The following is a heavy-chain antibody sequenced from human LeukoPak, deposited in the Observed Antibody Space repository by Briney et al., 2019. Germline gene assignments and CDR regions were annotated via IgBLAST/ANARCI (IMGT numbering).Heavy chain of an antibody. CDR1: GYTFTSYD. CDR2: MNPNSGNT. V-gene: IGHV1-8*03. CDR3: ARGFPYCSGGSCRADYYYGMDV. J-gene: IGHJ6*02. D-gene: IGHD2-15*01. Sequence: ASVKVSCKASGYTFTSYDINWVRQATGQGLEWMGWMNPNSGNTGCAQKFQGRVTITRNTSISTAYMELSSLRSEDTAVYYCARGFPYCSGGSCRADYYYGMDVWGQGTTVTVSS.